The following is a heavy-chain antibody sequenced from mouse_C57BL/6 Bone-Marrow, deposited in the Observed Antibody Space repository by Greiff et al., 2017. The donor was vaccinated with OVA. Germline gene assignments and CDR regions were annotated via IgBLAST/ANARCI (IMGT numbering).Heavy chain of an antibody. Sequence: EVQVVESEGGLVQPGSSMKLSCTASGFTFSDYYMAWVRQVPEKGLEWVANINYDGSSTYYLDSLKSRFIISRDNAKNILYLQMSSLKSEDTAAYYCARDNFGYAMDYWGQGTSVTVSS. CDR1: GFTFSDYY. J-gene: IGHJ4*01. CDR2: INYDGSST. CDR3: ARDNFGYAMDY. D-gene: IGHD1-3*01. V-gene: IGHV5-16*01.